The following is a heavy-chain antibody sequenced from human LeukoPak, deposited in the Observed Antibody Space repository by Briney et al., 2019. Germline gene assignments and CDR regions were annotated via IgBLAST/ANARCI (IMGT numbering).Heavy chain of an antibody. CDR3: ARGRIVPDY. J-gene: IGHJ4*02. Sequence: GGSLRLSCAASGFTFSSYAMSWVRQAPGKGLEWVSGISGSGRGTYYADSVKGRFTISRDNSKNTLYLQVSSLRVDDTVVYYGARGRIVPDYWGQGTLVTVSS. CDR1: GFTFSSYA. CDR2: ISGSGRGT. V-gene: IGHV3-23*01. D-gene: IGHD2-15*01.